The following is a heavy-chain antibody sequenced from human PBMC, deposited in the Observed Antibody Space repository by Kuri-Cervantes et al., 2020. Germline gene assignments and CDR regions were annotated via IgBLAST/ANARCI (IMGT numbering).Heavy chain of an antibody. J-gene: IGHJ6*02. CDR3: ARDWTLLWFGELLSTPYYYYGMDV. CDR2: ISSRGSTT. V-gene: IGHV3-11*04. Sequence: GESLKISCAVSGFTFSDYYMSWIRQAPGKGLEWVSYISSRGSTTHYADSVKGRFTISRDNAKNSLYLQMNSLRAEDTAVYYCARDWTLLWFGELLSTPYYYYGMDVWGQGTTVTVSS. D-gene: IGHD3-10*01. CDR1: GFTFSDYY.